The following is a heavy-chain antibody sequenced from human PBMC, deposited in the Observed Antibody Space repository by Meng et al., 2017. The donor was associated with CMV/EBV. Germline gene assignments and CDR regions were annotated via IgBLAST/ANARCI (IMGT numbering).Heavy chain of an antibody. V-gene: IGHV4-34*01. D-gene: IGHD6-13*01. J-gene: IGHJ4*02. CDR1: GGSFSGYY. CDR2: INHSGST. Sequence: HVPLQEWGAGLLQPSAALSLTCACYGGSFSGYYWSWIRQPTGKGLEWIGEINHSGSTNYNPSLKNRVTISVDTSKNQFSLKLSSVTAADTAVYYCARGGIAAAGPFDYWGQGTLVTVSS. CDR3: ARGGIAAAGPFDY.